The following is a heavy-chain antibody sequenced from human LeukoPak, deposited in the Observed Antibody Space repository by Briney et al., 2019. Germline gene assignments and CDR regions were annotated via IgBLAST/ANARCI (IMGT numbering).Heavy chain of an antibody. Sequence: GASVKVSCKASGYTFTSYDINWVRQAPGQGLEWMGWMNPNSGNTGYAQKVQGRVTMTRNTSISTAYMELSSLRSEDTAVYYCARGRQPYYDFWSGYYVDYWGQGTLVTVSS. V-gene: IGHV1-8*01. CDR1: GYTFTSYD. J-gene: IGHJ4*02. D-gene: IGHD3-3*01. CDR2: MNPNSGNT. CDR3: ARGRQPYYDFWSGYYVDY.